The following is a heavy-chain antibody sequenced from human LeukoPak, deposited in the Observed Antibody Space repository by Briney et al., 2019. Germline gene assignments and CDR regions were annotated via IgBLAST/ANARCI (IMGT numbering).Heavy chain of an antibody. V-gene: IGHV3-23*01. CDR2: ISGSGGST. Sequence: QPGGSLRLSCAASGFTFSTDAMTWVRQAPGKGLQWVSAISGSGGSTYYGGSVKGRFTISRDNSKNMMYLQMNSLRVEDTAVYYCARDSSGWSKNYWGQGTLVTVSS. D-gene: IGHD6-19*01. J-gene: IGHJ4*02. CDR1: GFTFSTDA. CDR3: ARDSSGWSKNY.